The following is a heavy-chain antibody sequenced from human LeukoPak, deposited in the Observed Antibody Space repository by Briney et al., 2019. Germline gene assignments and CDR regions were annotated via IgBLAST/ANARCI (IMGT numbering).Heavy chain of an antibody. J-gene: IGHJ4*02. CDR2: IKSKTDGGTT. D-gene: IGHD2-21*01. CDR1: GFTFSNAW. CDR3: TTDTRLWFNDNY. Sequence: PGGSLRLSCAASGFTFSNAWMSWVRQAPGKGLEWVGRIKSKTDGGTTDYAAPVKGRFTISRDDSKNTLYLQMNSLKTEDTAVYYCTTDTRLWFNDNYWGQGTLVTVSS. V-gene: IGHV3-15*01.